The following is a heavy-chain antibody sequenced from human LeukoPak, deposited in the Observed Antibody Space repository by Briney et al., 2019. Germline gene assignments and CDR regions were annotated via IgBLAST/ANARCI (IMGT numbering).Heavy chain of an antibody. CDR1: QLIFSKYG. Sequence: AGSLRLSCTGSQLIFSKYGLNWVRQSPGKGLEWISSITRSGSNIDYADSVRGRFTISRDNAKNSLFLHMNSLRVEDTAVYYCARLTIYDDTDYWGQGTLVTVSS. CDR3: ARLTIYDDTDY. D-gene: IGHD3-3*01. V-gene: IGHV3-48*03. CDR2: ITRSGSNI. J-gene: IGHJ4*02.